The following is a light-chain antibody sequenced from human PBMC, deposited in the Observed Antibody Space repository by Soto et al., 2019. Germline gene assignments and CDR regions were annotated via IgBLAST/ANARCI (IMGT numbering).Light chain of an antibody. J-gene: IGKJ5*01. V-gene: IGKV4-1*01. CDR3: QQSHSDTIT. CDR2: WAS. CDR1: HGVLSSSDNRKY. Sequence: DFVMTQSPDSLAVSLGERATINCKSSHGVLSSSDNRKYLAWFQQKQGQPPKXXXYWASARTSGVPDRFSGGGSGTDCTLTISSLQHEDWAVYDCQQSHSDTITFGQGTRLEIK.